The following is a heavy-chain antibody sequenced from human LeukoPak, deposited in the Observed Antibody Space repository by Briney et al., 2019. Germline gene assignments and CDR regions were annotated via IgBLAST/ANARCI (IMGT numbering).Heavy chain of an antibody. CDR3: AKGDSGHYYDSSGYLNWFDP. D-gene: IGHD3-22*01. Sequence: GGSLRLSCAASGFTFSDCAMNWARQAPGKGLEWVSVISGSGGNTYYADSVKGRFTISRDNSKNTLYLQMNSLRAEDTAVYYCAKGDSGHYYDSSGYLNWFDPWGQGTLVTVSS. J-gene: IGHJ5*02. V-gene: IGHV3-23*01. CDR1: GFTFSDCA. CDR2: ISGSGGNT.